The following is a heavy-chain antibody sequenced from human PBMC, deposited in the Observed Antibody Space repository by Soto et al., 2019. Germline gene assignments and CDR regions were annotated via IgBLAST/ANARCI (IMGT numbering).Heavy chain of an antibody. V-gene: IGHV3-23*01. D-gene: IGHD3-10*01. CDR3: AKGRGGSGSLTPRVDF. CDR1: GFTFNNYA. Sequence: EVQLLESGGGLVQPGGSLRLSCAASGFTFNNYAMTWVRQAPGKGLEWVSAIRGGGDTTSYADSVKGRFTVSRDGSKDTLYLQMSSLRAEDTALSYCAKGRGGSGSLTPRVDFWGQGNLVTVSS. CDR2: IRGGGDTT. J-gene: IGHJ4*02.